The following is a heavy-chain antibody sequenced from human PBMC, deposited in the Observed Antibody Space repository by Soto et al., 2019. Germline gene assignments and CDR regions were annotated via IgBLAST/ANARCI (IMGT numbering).Heavy chain of an antibody. J-gene: IGHJ5*02. V-gene: IGHV1-18*04. CDR1: GYSFSTYD. CDR2: ISPKNGNT. CDR3: ATSYDSGFDP. D-gene: IGHD3-3*01. Sequence: RASVKVSCKASGYSFSTYDISWLRQAPGQGPEWMGRISPKNGNTNYAQNFQDRVTMTADTSSSTAYMELRGLRSDDTAKYYCATSYDSGFDPWGQGTLVTVSS.